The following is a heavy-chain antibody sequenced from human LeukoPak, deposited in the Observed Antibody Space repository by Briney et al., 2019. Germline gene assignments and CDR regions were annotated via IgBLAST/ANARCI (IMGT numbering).Heavy chain of an antibody. CDR2: ISWNSGSI. J-gene: IGHJ4*02. CDR3: AKDIAAAGTGLFDY. Sequence: QSGGSLRLSCAASGFTFDDYAMHWVRQAPGKGLEWVSGISWNSGSIGYADSVKGRFTISRDNAKNSLYLQMNSLRAEDMALYYCAKDIAAAGTGLFDYWGQGTLVTVSS. CDR1: GFTFDDYA. V-gene: IGHV3-9*03. D-gene: IGHD6-13*01.